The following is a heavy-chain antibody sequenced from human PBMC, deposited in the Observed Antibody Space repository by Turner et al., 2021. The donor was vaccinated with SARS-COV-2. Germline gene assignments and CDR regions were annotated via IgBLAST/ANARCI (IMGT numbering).Heavy chain of an antibody. J-gene: IGHJ3*02. CDR1: GFTFSSYA. Sequence: VQLVESGGGVVQPGRSLRRSCAASGFTFSSYAMHWVRQAPGKGLEWVAVMSYDGSNKYYADSVKGRFTFSRDNSKNTLYLQMNSLRAEDTAVYYCARSYSGSYYDAFDIWGQGTMVTVSS. V-gene: IGHV3-30*04. CDR3: ARSYSGSYYDAFDI. CDR2: MSYDGSNK. D-gene: IGHD1-26*01.